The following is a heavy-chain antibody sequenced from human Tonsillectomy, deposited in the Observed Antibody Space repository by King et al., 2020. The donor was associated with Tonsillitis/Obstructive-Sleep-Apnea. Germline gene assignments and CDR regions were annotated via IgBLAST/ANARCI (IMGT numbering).Heavy chain of an antibody. J-gene: IGHJ3*02. CDR2: ISGSGGST. Sequence: VQLVESGGGLVQPGGSLRLSCAASGFTFSSYAMSWVRQAPGKGLEWVSAISGSGGSTYYADSVKGLFTISRDNSKNTLYLQMNSLRAEDTAVYYCAKSITLIVVVPSHAFDIWGQGTMVTVSS. CDR1: GFTFSSYA. CDR3: AKSITLIVVVPSHAFDI. V-gene: IGHV3-23*04. D-gene: IGHD3-22*01.